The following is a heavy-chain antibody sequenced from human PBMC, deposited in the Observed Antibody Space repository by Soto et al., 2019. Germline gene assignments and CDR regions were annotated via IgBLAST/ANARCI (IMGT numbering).Heavy chain of an antibody. CDR3: ANRAYYYDSSGYYSDFDY. Sequence: PGGSLRLSCVASGFPFSSYAMHWVRQAPGKGLEWVAVISYDGSNKYYADSVKGRFTISRDNSKNTLYLQMNSLRAEDTAVYYCANRAYYYDSSGYYSDFDYWGQGTLVTVSS. V-gene: IGHV3-30-3*01. CDR2: ISYDGSNK. D-gene: IGHD3-22*01. CDR1: GFPFSSYA. J-gene: IGHJ4*02.